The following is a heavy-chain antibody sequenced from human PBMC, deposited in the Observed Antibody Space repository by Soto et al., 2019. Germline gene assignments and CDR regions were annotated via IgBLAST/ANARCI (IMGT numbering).Heavy chain of an antibody. V-gene: IGHV4-34*01. Sequence: PSETLSLTCAVYGGSFSGYYWSWIRQPPGKGLEWIGEINHSGSTNSNPSLNSRVTISVDTSQNQFSLKLSSVTAADTADYYRRRAPGSWGQGTLVTVSS. CDR1: GGSFSGYY. CDR2: INHSGST. CDR3: RRAPGS. J-gene: IGHJ5*01.